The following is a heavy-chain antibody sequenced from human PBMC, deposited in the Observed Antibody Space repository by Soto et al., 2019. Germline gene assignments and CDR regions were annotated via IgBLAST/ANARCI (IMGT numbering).Heavy chain of an antibody. CDR1: GFIFSNSA. CDR3: AREVASYDRSGFFDY. Sequence: LGGSLRLSCAGSGFIFSNSAFHWVRQAPGKGLEWVALISYDGNNKYYADSVKGRFTISRDNSKNTLYLQMHSLRADDTAVYYCAREVASYDRSGFFDYWGQGA. J-gene: IGHJ4*02. D-gene: IGHD3-22*01. V-gene: IGHV3-30-3*01. CDR2: ISYDGNNK.